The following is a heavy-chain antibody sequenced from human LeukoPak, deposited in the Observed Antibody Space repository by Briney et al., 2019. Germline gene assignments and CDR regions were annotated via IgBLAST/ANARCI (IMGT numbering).Heavy chain of an antibody. Sequence: GGSLRLSCAASGFTFSDYSMHWVRQAPGKGLNWVAFIRYDGNNKYYADSVKGRFTISRDNSKNTLYLQMNSLGAEDTAVYYCATRPYDYGDYGVDYWGQGTLVTVSS. CDR2: IRYDGNNK. D-gene: IGHD4-17*01. CDR1: GFTFSDYS. V-gene: IGHV3-30*02. CDR3: ATRPYDYGDYGVDY. J-gene: IGHJ4*02.